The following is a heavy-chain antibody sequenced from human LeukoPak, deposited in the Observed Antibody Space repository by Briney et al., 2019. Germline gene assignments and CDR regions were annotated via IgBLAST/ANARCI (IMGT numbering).Heavy chain of an antibody. CDR3: ARFTIFGVVSTNYYYYYGMDV. V-gene: IGHV4-31*03. J-gene: IGHJ6*02. D-gene: IGHD3-3*01. CDR1: GGSISSGGYY. Sequence: SQTLSLTCTVSGGSISSGGYYWSWIRQHPGKGLEWIGYIYYSGSTYYNPSLKSRVTISVDTSKNQFSLKLSSVTAADTAVYYCARFTIFGVVSTNYYYYYGMDVWGQGTTVTVSS. CDR2: IYYSGST.